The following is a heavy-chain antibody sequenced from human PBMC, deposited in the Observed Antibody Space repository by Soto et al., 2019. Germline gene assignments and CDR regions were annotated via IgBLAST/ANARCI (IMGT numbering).Heavy chain of an antibody. CDR1: GFIFTTYA. J-gene: IGHJ4*02. V-gene: IGHV3-23*01. Sequence: EVQLLESGGGLVQPGGSLRLSCAASGFIFTTYAMSWVRQAPGRGLEWVSGISANGGSTFYADSVKGRFTISRDNSKNTLYLQVNSLIAEDTAIYYCASLTLDRVDWGQGTLVTVSS. CDR2: ISANGGST. CDR3: ASLTLDRVD. D-gene: IGHD3-10*01.